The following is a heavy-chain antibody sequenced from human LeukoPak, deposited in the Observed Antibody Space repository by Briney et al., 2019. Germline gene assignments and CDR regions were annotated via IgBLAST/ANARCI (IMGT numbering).Heavy chain of an antibody. D-gene: IGHD4-23*01. Sequence: GGSLRLYCAGSGFTFSSYVMSWVRQAPGKGLEWVSSISGSGGSTYYADSVKGRFTISRDNSKNTLYLQMNSLRAEDTAVYYCAKDDYDGNSGWFDPWGQGTLVTVSS. CDR1: GFTFSSYV. J-gene: IGHJ5*02. CDR3: AKDDYDGNSGWFDP. V-gene: IGHV3-23*01. CDR2: ISGSGGST.